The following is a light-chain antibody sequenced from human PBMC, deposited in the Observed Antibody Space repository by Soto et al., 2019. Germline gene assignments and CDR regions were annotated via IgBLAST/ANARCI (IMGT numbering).Light chain of an antibody. V-gene: IGKV3-20*01. CDR1: QSVSNNY. Sequence: IVLMQSPGTLSLSPGERATLSCRPSQSVSNNYVAWYQQKPGQAPRLLIAGAASRATGIPDRFSGSGSGTDFTLTISSLEPEDFAVYYCQQYGTSPPLTFGEGTKVEIK. CDR2: GAA. CDR3: QQYGTSPPLT. J-gene: IGKJ4*01.